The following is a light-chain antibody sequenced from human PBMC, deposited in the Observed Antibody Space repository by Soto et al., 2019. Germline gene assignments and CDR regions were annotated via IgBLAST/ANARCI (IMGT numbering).Light chain of an antibody. CDR1: QSVSSY. V-gene: IGKV3-11*01. CDR3: QQRTNWPRSFT. Sequence: EIVLTQSPATLSLSPGERATLSCRASQSVSSYLAWYQQKPGQAPRLLIYDTSKRATGIPARFSGSGSGTDFPLTICSLEPEDFAVYYCQQRTNWPRSFTFGPGTKVDIK. J-gene: IGKJ3*01. CDR2: DTS.